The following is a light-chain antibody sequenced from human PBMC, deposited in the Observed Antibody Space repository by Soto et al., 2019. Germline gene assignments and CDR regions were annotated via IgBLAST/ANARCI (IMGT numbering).Light chain of an antibody. Sequence: DIQMTQSPSTLSASVGDRVTITCRASQSISSWLAWYQQKPGKAPKLLIYKASSLESGVPSRFSGSGSGTEFTLTISSVQPDDCATYYCQQYNSYWTFGQGTKVEIK. CDR2: KAS. CDR1: QSISSW. CDR3: QQYNSYWT. V-gene: IGKV1-5*03. J-gene: IGKJ1*01.